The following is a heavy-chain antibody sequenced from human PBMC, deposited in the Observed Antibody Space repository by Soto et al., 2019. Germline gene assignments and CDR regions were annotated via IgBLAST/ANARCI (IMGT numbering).Heavy chain of an antibody. V-gene: IGHV3-23*01. CDR1: GFTFSNYA. CDR3: AKDPQQSFYYYYYMDV. J-gene: IGHJ6*03. D-gene: IGHD6-13*01. Sequence: EVQLLESGGGLVQPGGSLRLSCAASGFTFSNYAMSWVRQAPGKGLEWVSAISGSGGSTYYADSVKGRFTISRDNSKNTLYLQMNSLRAEDTAVYYCAKDPQQSFYYYYYMDVWGKGTTVTVSS. CDR2: ISGSGGST.